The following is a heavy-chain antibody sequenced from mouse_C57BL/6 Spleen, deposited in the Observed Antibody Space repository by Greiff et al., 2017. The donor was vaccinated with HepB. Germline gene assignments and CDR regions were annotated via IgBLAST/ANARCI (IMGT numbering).Heavy chain of an antibody. CDR3: ARDREVRGYFDV. V-gene: IGHV5-16*01. D-gene: IGHD3-1*01. CDR1: GFTFSDYY. Sequence: EVQLVESEGGLVQPGCSLKLPCTASGFTFSDYYMAGVRQFPEKGLEWVANINYDGSSTYYLDSLKSRFIISRANAKNILYLQMSSLKSEGSATYYWARDREVRGYFDVLGTGTTVTVS. J-gene: IGHJ1*03. CDR2: INYDGSST.